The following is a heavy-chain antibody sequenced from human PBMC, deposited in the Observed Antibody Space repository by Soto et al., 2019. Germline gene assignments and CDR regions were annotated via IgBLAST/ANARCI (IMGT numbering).Heavy chain of an antibody. V-gene: IGHV1-69*13. CDR3: ARRYGYAFDI. CDR2: IIPKFGTT. J-gene: IGHJ3*02. D-gene: IGHD4-17*01. CDR1: GGSFSTYG. Sequence: SVKVSCKASGGSFSTYGINWVRLAPGQGLEWMGGIIPKFGTTNYAQKFRGRVTITADESTNTAYMELNYLRSEDTAVYYCARRYGYAFDIWGQGTMVTVSS.